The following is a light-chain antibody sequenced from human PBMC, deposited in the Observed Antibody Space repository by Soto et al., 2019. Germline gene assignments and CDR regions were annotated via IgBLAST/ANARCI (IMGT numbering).Light chain of an antibody. J-gene: IGLJ2*01. CDR1: RTDIGGYNY. CDR3: TSYTKSKAYIL. Sequence: QSALTQPASVSGSLGQSITISCTGTRTDIGGYNYVSWYQQYPGKAPKLVICEVTSRPSGISDRFSGSKSGNTASLTISGLQAEDEADYFSTSYTKSKAYILFGGGTK. CDR2: EVT. V-gene: IGLV2-14*01.